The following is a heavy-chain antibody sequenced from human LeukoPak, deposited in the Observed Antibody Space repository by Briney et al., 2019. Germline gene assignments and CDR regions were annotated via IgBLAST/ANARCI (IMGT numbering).Heavy chain of an antibody. Sequence: ASVKVSCKASGYTFTNHYMHWVRQAPGQGLEWMGIFNPSDGRATYAQKFHDRVNMTRDTSTSTVYMELRSLRSEDTAVYYCAACPPPNYYGSWLDYWGQGTLVTVSS. CDR2: FNPSDGRA. V-gene: IGHV1-46*01. CDR1: GYTFTNHY. J-gene: IGHJ4*02. CDR3: AACPPPNYYGSWLDY. D-gene: IGHD3-10*01.